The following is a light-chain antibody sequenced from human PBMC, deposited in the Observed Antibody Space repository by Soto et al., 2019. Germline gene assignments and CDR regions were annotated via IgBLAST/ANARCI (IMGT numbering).Light chain of an antibody. CDR2: DVG. CDR1: SSDVGGYNY. J-gene: IGLJ2*01. V-gene: IGLV2-14*01. CDR3: SSYTTNRSLV. Sequence: QSALTQPASVSGSPGQSITISCTGTSSDVGGYNYVSWYQQHPVKAPKLMIYDVGNRPSGVSNRFSGSKSGNTASLTISGLQAADEADYYCSSYTTNRSLVFGGGTKVTVL.